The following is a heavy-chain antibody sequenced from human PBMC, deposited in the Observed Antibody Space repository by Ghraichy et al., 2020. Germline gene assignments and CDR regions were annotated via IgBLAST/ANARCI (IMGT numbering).Heavy chain of an antibody. CDR1: GGSISSYY. CDR3: ARQGGIAARHRHFDY. V-gene: IGHV4-4*09. D-gene: IGHD6-6*01. J-gene: IGHJ4*02. CDR2: IYTSGST. Sequence: SQTLSLTCTVSGGSISSYYWSWIRQPPGKGLEWIGYIYTSGSTNYNPSLKSRVTISVDTSKNQFSLKLSSVTAADTAVYYCARQGGIAARHRHFDYWGQGTLVTVSS.